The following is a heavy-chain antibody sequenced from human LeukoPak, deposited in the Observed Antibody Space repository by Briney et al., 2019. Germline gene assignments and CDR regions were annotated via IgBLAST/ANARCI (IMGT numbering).Heavy chain of an antibody. CDR1: GGSISSYY. CDR3: ARGEYYYGSGRYYGFDY. D-gene: IGHD3-10*01. Sequence: SETLSLTCTVSGGSISSYYWSWIRQPPGKGLEWIGYMYYSGSTNYNPSLKSRVTISVDTSMNQFSLKLSSVTAADTAVYYCARGEYYYGSGRYYGFDYWGQGTLVSVSS. J-gene: IGHJ4*02. V-gene: IGHV4-59*01. CDR2: MYYSGST.